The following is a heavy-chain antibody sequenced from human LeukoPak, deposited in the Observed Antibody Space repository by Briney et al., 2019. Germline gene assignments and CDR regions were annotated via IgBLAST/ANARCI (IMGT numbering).Heavy chain of an antibody. J-gene: IGHJ3*01. D-gene: IGHD2-2*02. CDR3: AREKYCSSTSCYIVRPLDV. Sequence: GGSLRLSCAASGFTLGTYGMNWVRQAPGKGLEWGSSISSSSTYIYYADSVKGRFTISRDNGKNSLYLRMNRLRAEETAVYYCAREKYCSSTSCYIVRPLDVWGQGAMVTVSS. V-gene: IGHV3-21*01. CDR2: ISSSSTYI. CDR1: GFTLGTYG.